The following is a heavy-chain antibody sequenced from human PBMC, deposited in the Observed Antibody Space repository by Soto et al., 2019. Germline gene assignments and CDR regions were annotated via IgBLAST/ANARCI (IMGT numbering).Heavy chain of an antibody. Sequence: PSETLSLTCAVSGGSISSGGYSWSWIRQPPGKGLEWIGYIYHSGSTYYNPSLKSRVTISVDRSKNQFSLKLSSVTAADTAVYYCARVGVDSSGWYYYGMDVWGQGTTVTVSS. CDR2: IYHSGST. CDR1: GGSISSGGYS. D-gene: IGHD3-22*01. V-gene: IGHV4-30-2*01. J-gene: IGHJ6*02. CDR3: ARVGVDSSGWYYYGMDV.